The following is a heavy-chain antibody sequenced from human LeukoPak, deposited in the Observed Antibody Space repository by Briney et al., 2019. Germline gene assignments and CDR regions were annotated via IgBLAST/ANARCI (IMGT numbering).Heavy chain of an antibody. Sequence: PGGSLRLSCAASGFTFSSYGMHWVRQAPGKGLEWVAVIWYDGSNKYYADSVKGRFTISRDNSKNTLYLQMNSLRAEDTAVYYCARKYGDRPFDYWGQGTLVTVSS. CDR1: GFTFSSYG. D-gene: IGHD4-17*01. CDR3: ARKYGDRPFDY. V-gene: IGHV3-33*01. J-gene: IGHJ4*02. CDR2: IWYDGSNK.